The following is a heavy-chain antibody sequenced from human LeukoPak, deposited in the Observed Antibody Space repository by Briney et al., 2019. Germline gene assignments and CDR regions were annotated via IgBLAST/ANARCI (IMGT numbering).Heavy chain of an antibody. Sequence: ASVKVSCKASGYTFTTYYMHWVRQAPGQGLEWLGLINPSGGSTSYAQKFQGRVTMTRDTSTSTVYMELSGLRSEDTAVYYCARAGMWSSGYYNLWGQGTLVTVSS. CDR2: INPSGGST. CDR3: ARAGMWSSGYYNL. CDR1: GYTFTTYY. V-gene: IGHV1-46*01. D-gene: IGHD3-22*01. J-gene: IGHJ5*02.